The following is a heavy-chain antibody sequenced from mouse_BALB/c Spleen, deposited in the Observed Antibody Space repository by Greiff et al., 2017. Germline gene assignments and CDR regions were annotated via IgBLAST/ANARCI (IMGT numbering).Heavy chain of an antibody. V-gene: IGHV2-2*02. CDR2: IWSGGST. D-gene: IGHD1-1*01. J-gene: IGHJ4*01. Sequence: VQLVESGPGIVQPSQSLSITCTVSGFSLTSYGVHWVRQSPGKGLEWLGVIWSGGSTDYNAAFISRLSISKDNSKSQVFFKMNSLQANDTAIYYCARKGVGRDAMDYWGQGTSVTVSS. CDR1: GFSLTSYG. CDR3: ARKGVGRDAMDY.